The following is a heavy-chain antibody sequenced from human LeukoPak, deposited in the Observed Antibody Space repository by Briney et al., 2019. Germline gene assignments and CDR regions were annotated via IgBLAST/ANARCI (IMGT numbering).Heavy chain of an antibody. V-gene: IGHV1-18*01. D-gene: IGHD5/OR15-5a*01. J-gene: IGHJ6*03. Sequence: ASVKVSCKASGYTFTSYGISWVRQAPGQGLEWMGWISAYNGNTNYAQKLQGRVTMTTDTSTSTAYMELRSLRSEDTAVYYCATCSRIISYYYYMDVWGKGTTVTVSS. CDR2: ISAYNGNT. CDR1: GYTFTSYG. CDR3: ATCSRIISYYYYMDV.